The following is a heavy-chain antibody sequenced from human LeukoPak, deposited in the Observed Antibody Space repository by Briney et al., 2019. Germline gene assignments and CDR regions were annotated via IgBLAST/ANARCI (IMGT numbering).Heavy chain of an antibody. CDR2: ISPNNGDT. Sequence: ASVKVSCKASGYTFTIYGISWVRQAPGQGLEWMGWISPNNGDTKYAQKLQGRVTMTTDTSTNTAYMELRSLTSDDTAVYFCARDGGREMATITPNWFDPWGQGTLVTVSS. CDR1: GYTFTIYG. CDR3: ARDGGREMATITPNWFDP. V-gene: IGHV1-18*01. J-gene: IGHJ5*02. D-gene: IGHD5-24*01.